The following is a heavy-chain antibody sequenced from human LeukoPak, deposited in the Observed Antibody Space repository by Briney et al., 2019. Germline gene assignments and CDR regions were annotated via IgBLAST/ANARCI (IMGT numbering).Heavy chain of an antibody. V-gene: IGHV3-53*01. CDR2: IYSGGNT. Sequence: PGGSLRLSCAASGFTVSSNSMSWVRQAPGKGLQWVSVIYSGGNTYYADSVKGRFTISRDNSKNSLYLQMNSLRAEDTALYYCARENNFGSGMDVWGQGTTVTVSS. D-gene: IGHD3-10*01. CDR1: GFTVSSNS. J-gene: IGHJ6*02. CDR3: ARENNFGSGMDV.